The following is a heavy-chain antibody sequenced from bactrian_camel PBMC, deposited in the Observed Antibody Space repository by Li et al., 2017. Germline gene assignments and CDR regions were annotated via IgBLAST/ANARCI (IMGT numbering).Heavy chain of an antibody. Sequence: HVQLVESGGGSVQAGGSLRLSCAASGFTFSSYYMGWVRQAPGKGLEWVSTINSDGRNTFYGDSVKGRFTISKDNAKNMLYMQLNGLKTEDAAMYYCTNSLVVVTFIGSYWGQGTQVTVS. CDR2: INSDGRNT. J-gene: IGHJ4*01. CDR3: TNSLVVVTFIGSY. D-gene: IGHD2*01. CDR1: GFTFSSYY. V-gene: IGHV3-2*01.